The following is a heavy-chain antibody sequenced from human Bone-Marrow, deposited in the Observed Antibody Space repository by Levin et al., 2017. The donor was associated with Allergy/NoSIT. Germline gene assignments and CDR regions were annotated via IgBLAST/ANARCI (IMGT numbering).Heavy chain of an antibody. V-gene: IGHV1-8*01. CDR3: ARNGGGFDY. J-gene: IGHJ4*02. Sequence: GESLKISCKASGYTFSSYDIHWVRQAAGQGLEWMGWMNRKSGHTVYEQKFQGRVTMTRDSSISTAFMELSSLTSEDTAVYYCARNGGGFDYWGQGTLVTVSS. CDR1: GYTFSSYD. D-gene: IGHD2-15*01. CDR2: MNRKSGHT.